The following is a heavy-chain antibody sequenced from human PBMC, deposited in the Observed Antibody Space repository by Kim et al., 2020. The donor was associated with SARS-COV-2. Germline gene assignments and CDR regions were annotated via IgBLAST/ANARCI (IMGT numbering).Heavy chain of an antibody. CDR2: INHSGST. J-gene: IGHJ4*02. Sequence: SETLSLTCAVYGGSFSGYYWSWIRQPPGKGLEWIGEINHSGSTNYNPSLKSRVTISVDTSKNQFSLKLSSVTAADTAVYYCARRAQWLVDYWGQGTLVTV. V-gene: IGHV4-34*01. D-gene: IGHD6-19*01. CDR3: ARRAQWLVDY. CDR1: GGSFSGYY.